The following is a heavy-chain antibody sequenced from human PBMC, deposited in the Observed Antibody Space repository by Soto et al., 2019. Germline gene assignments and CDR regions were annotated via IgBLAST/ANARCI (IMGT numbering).Heavy chain of an antibody. CDR3: ARGYERYYYGSGSYSY. J-gene: IGHJ4*02. Sequence: QVQLQQWGAGLLKPSETLSLTCAVYGGSFSGYYWSWIRQPPGKGLEWIGEINHSGSTNYNPSLKSRVTISVDTSKNQFSLKLSSVTAADTAVYYCARGYERYYYGSGSYSYWGQGTLVTVSS. D-gene: IGHD3-10*01. CDR2: INHSGST. V-gene: IGHV4-34*01. CDR1: GGSFSGYY.